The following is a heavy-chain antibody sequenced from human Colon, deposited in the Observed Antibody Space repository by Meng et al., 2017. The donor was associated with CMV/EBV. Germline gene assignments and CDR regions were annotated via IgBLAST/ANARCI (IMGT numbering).Heavy chain of an antibody. CDR2: IIPIFGTA. J-gene: IGHJ4*02. CDR1: GGTFSSYA. CDR3: ARGYDFWNGHYDY. V-gene: IGHV1-69*05. Sequence: SVKVSCKASGGTFSSYAISWVRQAPGQGLEWMGGIIPIFGTANYAQKFQGRVTITTDESTSTAYMELSSLRSDDTAVYYCARGYDFWNGHYDYWGQGTLVTVSS. D-gene: IGHD3-3*01.